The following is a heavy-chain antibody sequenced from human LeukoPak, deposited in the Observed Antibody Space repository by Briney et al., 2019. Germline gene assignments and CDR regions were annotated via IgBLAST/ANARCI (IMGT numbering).Heavy chain of an antibody. D-gene: IGHD5-24*01. V-gene: IGHV3-30*04. CDR2: ISYDGRNK. CDR3: ASEDGHNPNLGFDY. J-gene: IGHJ4*02. Sequence: QPGRSLRLSCAASGFTFSSYAMHWVRQAPGKGLEWVAVISYDGRNKYYADSVKGRFTISRDTSKNTLYLQMNSLRAEDTAVYYCASEDGHNPNLGFDYWGQGTLVTVSS. CDR1: GFTFSSYA.